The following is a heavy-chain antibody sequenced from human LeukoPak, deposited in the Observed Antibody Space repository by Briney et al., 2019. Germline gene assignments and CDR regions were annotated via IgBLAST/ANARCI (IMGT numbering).Heavy chain of an antibody. CDR2: ISAYNGNT. J-gene: IGHJ3*02. V-gene: IGHV1-18*01. CDR1: GYTFTSYG. CDR3: ARDRYYSDSSGLDAFDI. D-gene: IGHD3-22*01. Sequence: ASVKVSCKASGYTFTSYGISWVRQAPGQGLEWMGWISAYNGNTNYAQKLQGRVTMTTDTSASTAYMELSSLRSEDTAVYYCARDRYYSDSSGLDAFDIWGQGTMVTVSS.